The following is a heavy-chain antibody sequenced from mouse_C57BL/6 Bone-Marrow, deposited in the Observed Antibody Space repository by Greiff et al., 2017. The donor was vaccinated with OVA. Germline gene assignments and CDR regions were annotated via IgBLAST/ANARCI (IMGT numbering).Heavy chain of an antibody. D-gene: IGHD1-1*01. V-gene: IGHV1-62-2*01. CDR2: FYPGSGSI. Sequence: QVHVKQSGAELVKPGASVKLSCKASGYTFTEYTIHWVKQRSGQGLEWIGWFYPGSGSIKYNEKFKDKATLTADKSSSTVYMELSRLTSEDSAVYFCARHEGNYGSSYGYFDVWGTGTTVTVSS. J-gene: IGHJ1*03. CDR1: GYTFTEYT. CDR3: ARHEGNYGSSYGYFDV.